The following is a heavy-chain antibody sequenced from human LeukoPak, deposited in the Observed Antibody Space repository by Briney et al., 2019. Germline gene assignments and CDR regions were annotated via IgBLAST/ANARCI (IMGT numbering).Heavy chain of an antibody. Sequence: GGSQRLSCAASGFSFSAYAMTWVRQAPGKGLEWASGINSGGSKTYYADSVKGRFTISRDNSKNTLYLQMNSLRAEDTAIYYCAKDRGFMTTDYSYDYWGQGALVTVSS. V-gene: IGHV3-23*03. CDR1: GFSFSAYA. CDR2: INSGGSKT. J-gene: IGHJ4*02. CDR3: AKDRGFMTTDYSYDY. D-gene: IGHD4-11*01.